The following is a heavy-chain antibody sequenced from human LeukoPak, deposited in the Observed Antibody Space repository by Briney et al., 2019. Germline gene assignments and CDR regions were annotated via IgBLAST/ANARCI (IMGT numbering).Heavy chain of an antibody. CDR1: GGSIDSDY. CDR3: ARQIGARAFDV. J-gene: IGHJ3*01. D-gene: IGHD3-16*01. CDR2: IYPNGHT. V-gene: IGHV4-4*07. Sequence: SETLSLTCAVPGGSIDSDYWSWIRQPAGKGLEWIGRIYPNGHTTYNPSLTSRVTMSADTSKMQFSLNLNSVTAADTALYYCARQIGARAFDVWGQGTVVTVSS.